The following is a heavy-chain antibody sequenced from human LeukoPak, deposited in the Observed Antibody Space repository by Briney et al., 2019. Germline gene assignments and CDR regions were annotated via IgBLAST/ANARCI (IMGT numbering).Heavy chain of an antibody. CDR2: IYYSGST. D-gene: IGHD3-3*01. V-gene: IGHV4-30-4*08. J-gene: IGHJ6*03. CDR3: ASSTIFGVVIYYIDV. CDR1: GGSISSGDYY. Sequence: SETLSLTCTVSGGSISSGDYYWSWIRQPPGKGLEWIGYIYYSGSTYYNPSLKSRVTISVDTSKNQFSLKLGSVTAADTAVYYCASSTIFGVVIYYIDVWGKGTTVTVSS.